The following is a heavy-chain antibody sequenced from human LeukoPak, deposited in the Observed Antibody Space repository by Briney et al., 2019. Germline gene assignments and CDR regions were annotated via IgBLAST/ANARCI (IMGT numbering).Heavy chain of an antibody. V-gene: IGHV1-24*01. Sequence: ASVKVSCKVSGYTLTELSMHWVRQAPGKGLEWMGGFDPEDGETIYAQKFQGRVTMTEDTSTDTAYMELSSLRSEDTAVYYCATGGWSGYSTNYYXYGMDVWGQGTTVTVSS. CDR3: ATGGWSGYSTNYYXYGMDV. D-gene: IGHD3-3*01. CDR1: GYTLTELS. J-gene: IGHJ6*02. CDR2: FDPEDGET.